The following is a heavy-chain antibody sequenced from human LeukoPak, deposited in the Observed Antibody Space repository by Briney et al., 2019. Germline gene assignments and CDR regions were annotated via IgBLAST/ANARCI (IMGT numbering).Heavy chain of an antibody. CDR3: AKDGLTGVNYYYGMDV. D-gene: IGHD7-27*01. CDR1: GFSFSSYG. CDR2: ISYDESYK. Sequence: GGSLRLSCAASGFSFSSYGIHWVRQAPGKGLEWVAVISYDESYKYYADSVKGRFTISRDNSKNTLYLQMNSLRAEDTAAYYCAKDGLTGVNYYYGMDVWGKGTTVTVSS. V-gene: IGHV3-30*18. J-gene: IGHJ6*04.